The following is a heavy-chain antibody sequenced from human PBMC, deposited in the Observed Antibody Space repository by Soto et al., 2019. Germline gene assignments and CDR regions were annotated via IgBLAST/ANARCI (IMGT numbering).Heavy chain of an antibody. CDR1: GYTFTTYG. J-gene: IGHJ4*01. D-gene: IGHD4-17*01. CDR3: ARVVKAGDYGDYGRYYFDY. CDR2: ISAYSGNT. Sequence: QVPLVQSGAEVKKPGASVKVSCKASGYTFTTYGITWVRQAPGQGLEWMGWISAYSGNTNYAQKLQGRLTVTTDTSTNTAYMDLRSLRSDDTAVYYCARVVKAGDYGDYGRYYFDYWGHVTLVTVSS. V-gene: IGHV1-18*04.